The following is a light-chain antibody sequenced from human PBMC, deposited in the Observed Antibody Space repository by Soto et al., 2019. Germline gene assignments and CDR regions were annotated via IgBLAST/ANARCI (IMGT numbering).Light chain of an antibody. CDR3: QQRSIWPLT. CDR1: QSVTTY. Sequence: EIVLTQSPGTLSLSPGERATLSCRASQSVTTYLAWYQQKPGQAPRLLIYGASNRATGIPARFSGSGSGTDFTLTISSLEPEDFAVYYCQQRSIWPLTFGQGTRLEIK. CDR2: GAS. V-gene: IGKV3-11*01. J-gene: IGKJ5*01.